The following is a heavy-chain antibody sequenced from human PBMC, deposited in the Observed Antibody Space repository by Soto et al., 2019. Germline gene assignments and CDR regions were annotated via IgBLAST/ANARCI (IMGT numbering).Heavy chain of an antibody. CDR3: AKETVYSYGYDAYYYYGMDV. D-gene: IGHD5-18*01. V-gene: IGHV3-23*01. J-gene: IGHJ6*02. Sequence: PGGSLRLSCAASGFTFSGYWMHWVRQAPGKGLVWVSAISGSGGSTYYADSVKGRFTISRDNSKNTLYLQMNSLRAEDTAVYYCAKETVYSYGYDAYYYYGMDVWGQGTTVTVSS. CDR2: ISGSGGST. CDR1: GFTFSGYW.